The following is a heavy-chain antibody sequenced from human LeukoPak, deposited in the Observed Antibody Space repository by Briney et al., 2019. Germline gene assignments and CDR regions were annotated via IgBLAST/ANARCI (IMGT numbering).Heavy chain of an antibody. CDR1: GFTFSDYY. CDR2: ISSSGSAI. V-gene: IGHV3-11*01. J-gene: IGHJ6*02. Sequence: TSGGSLRLSCAASGFTFSDYYLSWIRQAPGEGLAWVSYISSSGSAIFYVDSVKGRFTISRDNAKNSLYLQMNSLRAEDTAIYYCARGHYGLDVWGQGTTVTASS. CDR3: ARGHYGLDV.